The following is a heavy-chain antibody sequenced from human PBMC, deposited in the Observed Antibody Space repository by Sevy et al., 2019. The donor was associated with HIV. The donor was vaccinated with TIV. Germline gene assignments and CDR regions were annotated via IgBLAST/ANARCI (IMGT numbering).Heavy chain of an antibody. J-gene: IGHJ4*02. V-gene: IGHV3-7*01. CDR1: GFTFSSYW. D-gene: IGHD6-13*01. CDR2: INLDGSMK. CDR3: ARSIAATGPDY. Sequence: GGSLRLSCAASGFTFSSYWMSWVRQAPGKGLEWVANINLDGSMKYYVDSVKGRFTVSRDNATNSLSLKMNSLRAEDTAVYYCARSIAATGPDYWGQGTLVTVSS.